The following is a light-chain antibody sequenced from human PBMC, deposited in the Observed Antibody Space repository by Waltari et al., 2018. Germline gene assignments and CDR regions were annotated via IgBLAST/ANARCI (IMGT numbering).Light chain of an antibody. V-gene: IGLV1-47*01. Sequence: QSVLTQSPSASATPGQTLNISCSGSHSNIGTNSVHWYQQVPGTAPKLPIHTNHQRPSGGPGRLSGSKSGTSASRAISGLRSEDEADYYCAAFDDTLGGHYVFGPGTKVTVL. CDR2: TNH. CDR1: HSNIGTNS. CDR3: AAFDDTLGGHYV. J-gene: IGLJ1*01.